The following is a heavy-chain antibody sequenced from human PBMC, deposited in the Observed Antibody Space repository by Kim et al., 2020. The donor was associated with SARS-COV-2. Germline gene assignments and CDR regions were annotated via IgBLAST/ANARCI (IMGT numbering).Heavy chain of an antibody. J-gene: IGHJ4*02. CDR2: ISGDGGSI. CDR3: AKDEDTYDILTGYYIGSGTFDY. CDR1: GFTFDDYA. V-gene: IGHV3-43*02. D-gene: IGHD3-9*01. Sequence: GGSLRLSCAASGFTFDDYAMHWVRQAPGKGLEWVSLISGDGGSIYYADSVKGRFTISRDNSKNSLYLQMNSLRTEDTALYYCAKDEDTYDILTGYYIGSGTFDYWGQGTLVTVSS.